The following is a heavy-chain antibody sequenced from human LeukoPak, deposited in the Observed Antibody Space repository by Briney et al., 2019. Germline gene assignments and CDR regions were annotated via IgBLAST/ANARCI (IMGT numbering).Heavy chain of an antibody. CDR2: IYSGGDT. Sequence: GGSLRLSCAASGFTFSSYWMTWVRQAPGKGLEGVSIIYSGGDTYYAGSVKGRFTISRDNSKNTLYLQMNSLRAEDTAVYYCARTYPPPAAGFDYWGQGTLVTVSS. J-gene: IGHJ4*02. D-gene: IGHD6-13*01. CDR3: ARTYPPPAAGFDY. V-gene: IGHV3-53*01. CDR1: GFTFSSYW.